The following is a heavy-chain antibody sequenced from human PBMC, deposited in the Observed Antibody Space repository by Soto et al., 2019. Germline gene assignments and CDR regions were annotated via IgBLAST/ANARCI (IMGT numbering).Heavy chain of an antibody. CDR3: ARALVATTRVGYYFDS. V-gene: IGHV4-31*03. Sequence: SETLSLTCTVSGGSISSGGYYWSWIRQHPGKGLEWIGYIYYSGSTYYNPSLKSRLTISVDTSKNQFSLKLSSVTAADTAVYYCARALVATTRVGYYFDSWGQGTLVTVSS. CDR2: IYYSGST. D-gene: IGHD5-12*01. CDR1: GGSISSGGYY. J-gene: IGHJ4*02.